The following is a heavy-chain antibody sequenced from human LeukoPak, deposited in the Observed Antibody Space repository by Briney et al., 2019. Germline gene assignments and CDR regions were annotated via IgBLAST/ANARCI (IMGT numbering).Heavy chain of an antibody. CDR2: IYYSGST. CDR3: ARDLHYDSSGYYSRFDY. Sequence: PSETLSLTCTVSGGSISSYYWRWIRQPPGKGLEWIGYIYYSGSTNYNPSLKSRVTTSVDTSKNQFSLKLSSVTAADTAVYYCARDLHYDSSGYYSRFDYGGQGTLVTVSS. D-gene: IGHD3-22*01. J-gene: IGHJ4*02. V-gene: IGHV4-59*12. CDR1: GGSISSYY.